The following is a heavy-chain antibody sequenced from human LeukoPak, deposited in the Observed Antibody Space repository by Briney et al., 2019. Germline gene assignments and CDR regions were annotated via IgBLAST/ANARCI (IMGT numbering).Heavy chain of an antibody. V-gene: IGHV3-20*04. CDR3: ARGESSGYMYYFDF. J-gene: IGHJ4*02. D-gene: IGHD3-22*01. CDR2: INWNGGST. Sequence: AGGSLRLSCAASGFTFDDYVMSCVRQAPGKGLEWVSGINWNGGSTSYADSVKGRFTISRDSATNFLYLQMNSLRAQDTALYYCARGESSGYMYYFDFWGKGTLATVSS. CDR1: GFTFDDYV.